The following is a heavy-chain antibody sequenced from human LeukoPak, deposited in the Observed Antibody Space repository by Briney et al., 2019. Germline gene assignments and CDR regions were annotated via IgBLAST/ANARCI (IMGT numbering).Heavy chain of an antibody. D-gene: IGHD3-22*01. CDR1: GGTFSSYA. CDR2: IIPIFGTA. V-gene: IGHV1-69*13. CDR3: ARDKGDYDTSGSLFVF. J-gene: IGHJ4*02. Sequence: WASVKVSCKASGGTFSSYAISWVRQAPGQGLEWMGGIIPIFGTANYAQKFQGRVTITADESTSTACMELSSLRSEDTAVYYCARDKGDYDTSGSLFVFGGQGTLVTVSS.